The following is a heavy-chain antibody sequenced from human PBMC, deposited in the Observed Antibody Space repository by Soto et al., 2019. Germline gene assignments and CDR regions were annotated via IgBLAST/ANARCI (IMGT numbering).Heavy chain of an antibody. D-gene: IGHD3-3*01. CDR3: ARVDYDFWSGFGTQHTLYYMDV. Sequence: QPGGSLRLSCAASGFTVSSNYMSWVRQAPGKGLEWVSVIYSGGSTYYADSVKGRFTISRHNSKNTLYLQMNSLRAEDTAVYYCARVDYDFWSGFGTQHTLYYMDVWGKGTTVTVSS. CDR1: GFTVSSNY. CDR2: IYSGGST. V-gene: IGHV3-53*04. J-gene: IGHJ6*03.